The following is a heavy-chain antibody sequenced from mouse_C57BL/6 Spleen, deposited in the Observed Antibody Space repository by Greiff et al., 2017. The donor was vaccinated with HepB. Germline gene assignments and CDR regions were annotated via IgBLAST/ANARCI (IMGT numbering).Heavy chain of an antibody. CDR2: IYPGSGNT. J-gene: IGHJ3*01. Sequence: QVHVKQSGPELVKPGASVKISCKASGYSFTSYYIHWVKQSPGQGLEWIGWIYPGSGNTKYNEKFKGKATLTADTSSSTAYMQLSSLTSEDSAVYYCARGYYGNYVAYWGQGTLVTVSA. V-gene: IGHV1-66*01. D-gene: IGHD2-1*01. CDR1: GYSFTSYY. CDR3: ARGYYGNYVAY.